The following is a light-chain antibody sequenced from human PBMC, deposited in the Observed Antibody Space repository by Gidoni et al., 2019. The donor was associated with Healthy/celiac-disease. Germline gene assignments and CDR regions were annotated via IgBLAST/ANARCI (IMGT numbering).Light chain of an antibody. CDR3: QQSDTTPPP. V-gene: IGKV1-39*01. CDR1: QTIGKY. Sequence: DIQMTQSPSSLSASVGDRVTITCRASQTIGKYLNLYQQKENKAPKLLIYGTSSLQSVVPSRFSGSGSGTYFTLAISNLQPEDVATYYCQQSDTTPPPFGQGTKLEI. CDR2: GTS. J-gene: IGKJ2*01.